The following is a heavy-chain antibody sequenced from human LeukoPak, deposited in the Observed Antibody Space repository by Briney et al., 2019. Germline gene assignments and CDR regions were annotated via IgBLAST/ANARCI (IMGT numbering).Heavy chain of an antibody. J-gene: IGHJ3*02. CDR3: ARGPTLRLDI. Sequence: ASVKVSCRASGYTFTAYYIHWVRQAPGQGLEWIGWINPNSGDTTLPQRFQGRVTMTRDTSIITAYMELSSLTSDDTGMYYCARGPTLRLDIWGQGTMVTVSS. D-gene: IGHD3-16*01. CDR1: GYTFTAYY. V-gene: IGHV1-2*02. CDR2: INPNSGDT.